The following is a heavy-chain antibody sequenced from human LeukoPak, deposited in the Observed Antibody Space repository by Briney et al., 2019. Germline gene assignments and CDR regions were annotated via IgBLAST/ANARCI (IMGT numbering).Heavy chain of an antibody. CDR2: ISSSSSYI. CDR3: ARDRLLEDRDYSYNYYMDV. D-gene: IGHD1-1*01. CDR1: GFTFSTYT. V-gene: IGHV3-21*01. Sequence: GGSLRLSCAASGFTFSTYTINWVRQAPGKGLEWVSSISSSSSYIYYADSVKGRFTISRDNAKNSLYLQMNSLRAEDTAVYHCARDRLLEDRDYSYNYYMDVWGKGTTVTVSS. J-gene: IGHJ6*03.